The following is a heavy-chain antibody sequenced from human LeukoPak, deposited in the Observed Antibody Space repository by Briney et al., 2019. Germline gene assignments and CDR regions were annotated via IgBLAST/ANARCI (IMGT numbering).Heavy chain of an antibody. D-gene: IGHD6-19*01. CDR2: ISPYNSNT. Sequence: ASVKVSCKSSGYTFTTYGISWMRQAPGQSLEWMGWISPYNSNTKYAQKLQGRVTMTTDTSTNTAYMEVRSLRSDDTAVYYCARGAPVAAGSDAFDIWGQGTMVTVSS. CDR3: ARGAPVAAGSDAFDI. J-gene: IGHJ3*02. CDR1: GYTFTTYG. V-gene: IGHV1-18*01.